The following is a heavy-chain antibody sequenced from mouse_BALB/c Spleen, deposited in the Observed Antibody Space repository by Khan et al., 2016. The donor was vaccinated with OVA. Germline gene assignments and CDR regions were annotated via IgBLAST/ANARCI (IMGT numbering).Heavy chain of an antibody. V-gene: IGHV2-3*01. CDR1: GFSLTSYG. CDR2: IWGDGST. Sequence: QVQLKESGPGLVAPSQSLSITCTVSGFSLTSYGVNWVLQPPGKDLEWRGVIWGDGSTTYHSALISRLSISKDNSTSQDFLKLNRLQTDDTAKYYGAKFDGIFDAVDYWGQGTSVTVSS. J-gene: IGHJ4*01. CDR3: AKFDGIFDAVDY. D-gene: IGHD2-3*01.